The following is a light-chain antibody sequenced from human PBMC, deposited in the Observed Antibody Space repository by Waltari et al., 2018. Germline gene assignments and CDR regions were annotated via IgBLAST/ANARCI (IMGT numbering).Light chain of an antibody. Sequence: EIVLTQSPATLSLSPGERATLSCRASQSVSSDLAWYQPKPGQAPRLRIYDASNRATGIPARFSGSGSGTDFTLTISSLEPEDFAVYYCQQRSNWPRTFGQGTKLEIK. CDR3: QQRSNWPRT. V-gene: IGKV3-11*01. CDR2: DAS. CDR1: QSVSSD. J-gene: IGKJ2*01.